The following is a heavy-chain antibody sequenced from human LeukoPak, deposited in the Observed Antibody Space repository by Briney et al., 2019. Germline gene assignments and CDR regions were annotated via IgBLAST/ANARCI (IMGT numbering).Heavy chain of an antibody. V-gene: IGHV3-30-3*01. J-gene: IGHJ6*02. CDR3: ARDAYKPLDLYYYYGRDV. Sequence: GGSLNLSCSASGFPFSRDLMHWVREAPGQGLGWVAGMSYDGSNKYYADSVPARFTISRDMSKNTLSLHMNSVRSEDTAVYYFARDAYKPLDLYYYYGRDVWGQKTRVTVSS. D-gene: IGHD1-1*01. CDR1: GFPFSRDL. CDR2: MSYDGSNK.